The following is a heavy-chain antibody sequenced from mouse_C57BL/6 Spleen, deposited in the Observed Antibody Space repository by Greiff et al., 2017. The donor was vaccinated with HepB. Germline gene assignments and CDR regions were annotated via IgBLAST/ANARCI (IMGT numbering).Heavy chain of an antibody. CDR3: ASRYSSGFSFDY. J-gene: IGHJ2*01. V-gene: IGHV1-50*01. Sequence: QVQLQQPGAELVKPGASVKLSCKASGYTFTSYWMQWVKQRPGQGLEWIGEIDPSDSYTNYNQKFKGKATLTVDTSSSTAYMQLSSLTSEDSAVYYCASRYSSGFSFDYWGQGTTLTVSS. D-gene: IGHD3-2*02. CDR1: GYTFTSYW. CDR2: IDPSDSYT.